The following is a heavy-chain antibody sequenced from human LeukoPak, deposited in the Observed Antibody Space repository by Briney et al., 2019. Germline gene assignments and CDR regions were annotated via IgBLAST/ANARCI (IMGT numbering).Heavy chain of an antibody. Sequence: GASVKVSRKASGYIFTTHAMHWLRQAPGQRPEWMGWINAGSGYTKYSQKFQGRVTISRDTSASTVYMELRSLGSEDTAVYYCARASSGSLSTWFGELFDWYDPWGQGTLVIVAS. V-gene: IGHV1-3*01. CDR1: GYIFTTHA. CDR3: ARASSGSLSTWFGELFDWYDP. D-gene: IGHD3-10*01. J-gene: IGHJ5*02. CDR2: INAGSGYT.